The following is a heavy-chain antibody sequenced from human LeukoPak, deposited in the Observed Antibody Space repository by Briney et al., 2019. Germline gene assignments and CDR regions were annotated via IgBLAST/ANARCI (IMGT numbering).Heavy chain of an antibody. V-gene: IGHV3-21*01. CDR1: GFTFSSYS. D-gene: IGHD3-9*01. J-gene: IGHJ4*02. CDR3: ARDTTGYSTSYFDY. CDR2: ISSSSSYI. Sequence: GGSLRLSCAASGFTFSSYSMNWVLQAPGKGLEWVSSISSSSSYIYYADSVKGRFTISRDNAKNSLYLQMNSLRDEDTAVYYCARDTTGYSTSYFDYWGQGTLVTVSS.